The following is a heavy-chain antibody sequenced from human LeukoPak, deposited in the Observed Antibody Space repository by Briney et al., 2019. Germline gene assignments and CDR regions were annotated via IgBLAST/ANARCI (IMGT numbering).Heavy chain of an antibody. V-gene: IGHV3-21*01. CDR2: TSSSSSYI. CDR3: ARPLRSYDNHYFFDY. Sequence: GGSLRLSCAASGFTFSSYSMNWVRQAPGKGLEWVSSTSSSSSYIYYADSVKGRFTISRDNAKNSLYLQMNSLRAEDTAVYYCARPLRSYDNHYFFDYWGQGTLVTVSS. D-gene: IGHD3-10*01. CDR1: GFTFSSYS. J-gene: IGHJ4*02.